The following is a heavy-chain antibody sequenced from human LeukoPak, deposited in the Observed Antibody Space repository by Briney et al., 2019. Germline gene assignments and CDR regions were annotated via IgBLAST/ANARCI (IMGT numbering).Heavy chain of an antibody. Sequence: SETLSLTCTVSGGSISSGSYYWSWIRQPAGKGLEWIGRIYTSGSTNYNPSLKSRVTISVDTSKNQFSLKLSSVTAADTAVYYCAREGVSSWSPTPAYNWFDPWGQGTLVTVSS. CDR2: IYTSGST. D-gene: IGHD6-13*01. CDR3: AREGVSSWSPTPAYNWFDP. CDR1: GGSISSGSYY. J-gene: IGHJ5*02. V-gene: IGHV4-61*02.